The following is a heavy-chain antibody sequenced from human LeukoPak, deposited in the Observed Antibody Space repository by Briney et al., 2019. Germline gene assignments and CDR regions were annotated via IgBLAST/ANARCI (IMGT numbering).Heavy chain of an antibody. Sequence: ASVKVSCTASGYTFTSYGISWVRQAPGQGLEWMGWISAYNGNTNYAQKLQGRVTMTTDTSTSTAYMELRSLRSDDTAVYYCARDVSDFWSGYFNYYYYYGMDVWGQGTTVTVSS. J-gene: IGHJ6*02. CDR2: ISAYNGNT. V-gene: IGHV1-18*01. D-gene: IGHD3-3*01. CDR3: ARDVSDFWSGYFNYYYYYGMDV. CDR1: GYTFTSYG.